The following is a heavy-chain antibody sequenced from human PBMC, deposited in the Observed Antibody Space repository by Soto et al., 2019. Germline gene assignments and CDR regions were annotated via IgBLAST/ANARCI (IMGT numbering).Heavy chain of an antibody. J-gene: IGHJ3*02. CDR1: GGTFSSYA. D-gene: IGHD3-22*01. Sequence: QVQLVQSGAEVQKPGSSVKVSCKASGGTFSSYAISWVRQAPGQGLEWMGGIIPIFGTANYAQKFQGRVTITADESTSTAYMELSSLRSEDTAVYYCARVPYYDSSGYYYVGNAFDIWGQGTMVTVSS. CDR2: IIPIFGTA. V-gene: IGHV1-69*01. CDR3: ARVPYYDSSGYYYVGNAFDI.